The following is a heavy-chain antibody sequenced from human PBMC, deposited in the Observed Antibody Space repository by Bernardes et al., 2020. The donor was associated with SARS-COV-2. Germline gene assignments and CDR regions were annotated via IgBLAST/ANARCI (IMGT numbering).Heavy chain of an antibody. CDR3: ARDVGSGNWFDP. CDR2: IWYDGSNK. CDR1: GFTFSSYG. V-gene: IGHV3-33*01. J-gene: IGHJ5*02. Sequence: GGSLRLSCAASGFTFSSYGMHWVRQAPGKGLEWVAVIWYDGSNKYYADSVKGRFTISRDNSKNTLYLQMNSLRAEDTAVYYCARDVGSGNWFDPWGQGTLVTVSS. D-gene: IGHD3-10*01.